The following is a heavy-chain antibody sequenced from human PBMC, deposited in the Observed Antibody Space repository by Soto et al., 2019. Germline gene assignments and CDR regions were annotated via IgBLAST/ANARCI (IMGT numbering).Heavy chain of an antibody. Sequence: SGPSLVNPTQTPTLTLPLSGFSLSTSGMCVGWIRQPPGKALEWLARIDWDDDKYYSTSLKTRLTISKDTSKNQVVLTMTNMDPVDTATYYCARIRNGDAPHFDYWGQGTPVTVSS. V-gene: IGHV2-70*11. CDR3: ARIRNGDAPHFDY. J-gene: IGHJ4*02. CDR2: IDWDDDK. CDR1: GFSLSTSGMC. D-gene: IGHD2-2*01.